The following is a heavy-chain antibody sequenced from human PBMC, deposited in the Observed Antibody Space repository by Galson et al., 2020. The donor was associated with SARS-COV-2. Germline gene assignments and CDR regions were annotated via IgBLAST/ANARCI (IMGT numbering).Heavy chain of an antibody. V-gene: IGHV2-70*01. CDR3: ARLVAVAGPYYYYYGMDV. D-gene: IGHD6-19*01. CDR2: IDWDDDK. Sequence: SGPTLVKPTQTLTLTCTFSGFSLSTSGMCVSWIRQPPGKALEWLALIDWDDDKYYSTSLKTRLTISKDTSKNQVVLTMTNMDPVDTATYYCARLVAVAGPYYYYYGMDVWGQGTTVTVSS. J-gene: IGHJ6*02. CDR1: GFSLSTSGMC.